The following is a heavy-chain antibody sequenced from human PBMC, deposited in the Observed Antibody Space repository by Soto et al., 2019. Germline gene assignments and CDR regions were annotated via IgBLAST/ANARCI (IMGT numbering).Heavy chain of an antibody. J-gene: IGHJ3*01. CDR3: ARDMQTRLLGHEAFDL. Sequence: VASVKVSCKASGYTFSDYDINWVRQATGQGLEWLGWMNPNSGNTGYVEKFQGRVTMTRNTSASTAYMELSSLRSEDTAVYYCARDMQTRLLGHEAFDLCGKGTMVTVSS. CDR2: MNPNSGNT. D-gene: IGHD2-8*02. CDR1: GYTFSDYD. V-gene: IGHV1-8*01.